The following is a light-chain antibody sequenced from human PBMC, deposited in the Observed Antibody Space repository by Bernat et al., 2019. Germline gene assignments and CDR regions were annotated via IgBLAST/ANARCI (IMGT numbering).Light chain of an antibody. Sequence: GDRVTITCRASQGISDNLNWSHQKPGKAPKPLIYAASNLQSAVPSRLRGSGSGTEFTLTISSLQPEDFATYYCLHGDSMPYRCGQGTKVEIK. J-gene: IGKJ2*03. CDR2: AAS. V-gene: IGKV1-17*01. CDR3: LHGDSMPYR. CDR1: QGISDN.